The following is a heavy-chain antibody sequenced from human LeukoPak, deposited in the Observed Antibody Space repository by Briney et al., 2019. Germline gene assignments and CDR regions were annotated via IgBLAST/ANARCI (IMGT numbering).Heavy chain of an antibody. CDR2: INPSGGST. J-gene: IGHJ4*02. D-gene: IGHD1-1*01. V-gene: IGHV1-46*01. Sequence: ASVKVSCKASGYTFTSYYMHWVRQTPGQGLEWMGIINPSGGSTSYAQKFQGRVTMTSDTSTSTVYMELNSLRSEDTAVYFCAGVGTEAATADYWGQGTLVTVSS. CDR3: AGVGTEAATADY. CDR1: GYTFTSYY.